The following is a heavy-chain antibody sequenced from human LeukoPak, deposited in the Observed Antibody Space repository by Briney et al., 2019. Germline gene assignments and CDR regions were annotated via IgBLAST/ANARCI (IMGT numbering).Heavy chain of an antibody. CDR1: GFTFSTYW. CDR2: INSDGSST. CDR3: VRAGYRDAYNL. J-gene: IGHJ4*02. D-gene: IGHD5-24*01. Sequence: GGSQRLSCAASGFTFSTYWMDWVRQAPGKGLVWVSRINSDGSSTRYADSVKGRFTISRDNAKNTLPLQMSSLRAEDTAVYYCVRAGYRDAYNLWGQGTLVTVSS. V-gene: IGHV3-74*01.